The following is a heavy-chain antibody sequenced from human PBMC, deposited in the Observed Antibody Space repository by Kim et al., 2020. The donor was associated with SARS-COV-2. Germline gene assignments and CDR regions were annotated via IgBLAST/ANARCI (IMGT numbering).Heavy chain of an antibody. J-gene: IGHJ6*02. Sequence: ASVKVSCKASGYTFTSYGISWVRQAPGQGLAWMGWISAYNGNTNYAQKLQGRVTMTTDTSTSTAYMELRSLRSDDTVVYYCARGWGCSSTSCLNYYYYGMDVWGQGTTVTVSS. V-gene: IGHV1-18*01. CDR3: ARGWGCSSTSCLNYYYYGMDV. CDR2: ISAYNGNT. CDR1: GYTFTSYG. D-gene: IGHD2-2*01.